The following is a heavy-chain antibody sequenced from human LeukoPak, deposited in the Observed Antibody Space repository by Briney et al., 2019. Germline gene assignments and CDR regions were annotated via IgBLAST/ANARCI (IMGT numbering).Heavy chain of an antibody. Sequence: PGGSLRLSCVASGFTFSNYWMDWVRQAPGKGLVWVSRINSEGSSTSYADSVKGRFTISRDNAKNTLYLQMNSLRAEYTAVYYCASIAVAGEFDCWGQGTLVTVSS. J-gene: IGHJ4*02. CDR1: GFTFSNYW. CDR3: ASIAVAGEFDC. V-gene: IGHV3-74*01. CDR2: INSEGSST. D-gene: IGHD6-19*01.